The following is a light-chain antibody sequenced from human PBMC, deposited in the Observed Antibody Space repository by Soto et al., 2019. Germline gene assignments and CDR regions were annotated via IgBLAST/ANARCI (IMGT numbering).Light chain of an antibody. CDR2: PAS. Sequence: DIPMTQSPSSISASVGDRVTITCRASQPISSWLAWYQQVPGQAPYLLIYPASTLQSGVPSRFSGSGSGTDFTLTINSLQPEEFATYYCQQGYNFPRAFGQGTRVEI. V-gene: IGKV1-12*01. CDR1: QPISSW. J-gene: IGKJ1*01. CDR3: QQGYNFPRA.